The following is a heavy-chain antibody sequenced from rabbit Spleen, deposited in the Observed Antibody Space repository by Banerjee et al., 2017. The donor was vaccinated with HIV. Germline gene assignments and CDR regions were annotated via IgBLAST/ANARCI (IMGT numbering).Heavy chain of an antibody. CDR3: ARETWGSTDNYAL. J-gene: IGHJ4*01. D-gene: IGHD3-1*01. Sequence: QQLVESGGGLVKPGASLTLTCKASGFSFSSGYDMCWVRQAPGKGLEWIACIYAGTIGSTYSASWAKGRFTCSKTSSTTVTLQMTSLTAADTATYFCARETWGSTDNYALWGQGTLVTVS. V-gene: IGHV1S40*01. CDR1: GFSFSSGYD. CDR2: IYAGTIGST.